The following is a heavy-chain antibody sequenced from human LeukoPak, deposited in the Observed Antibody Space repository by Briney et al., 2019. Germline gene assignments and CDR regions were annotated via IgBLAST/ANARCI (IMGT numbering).Heavy chain of an antibody. CDR1: GFTFSSYG. Sequence: GGSLRLSCAASGFTFSSYGMLWVRQAPGKGLEWVADIWYDGSNKYYADYVKGRFTISRDNSKNTLYLQMNSLRAEDTAVYYCAKDPGGYFDYWGQGTLVTVSS. V-gene: IGHV3-33*06. J-gene: IGHJ4*02. CDR2: IWYDGSNK. CDR3: AKDPGGYFDY. D-gene: IGHD3-16*01.